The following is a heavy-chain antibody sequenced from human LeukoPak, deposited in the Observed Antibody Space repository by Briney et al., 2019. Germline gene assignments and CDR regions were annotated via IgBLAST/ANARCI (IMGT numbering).Heavy chain of an antibody. CDR1: GGTFSSYA. D-gene: IGHD3-3*01. CDR3: ASTQRVGILYWWFDP. Sequence: GASVKVSCKASGGTFSSYAISWVRQAPGQGLEWMGGIIPIFGTANYAQKFQGRVTITADESTSTAYMELSSLRSEDTAVYYCASTQRVGILYWWFDPWGQGTLVTVSS. J-gene: IGHJ5*02. CDR2: IIPIFGTA. V-gene: IGHV1-69*13.